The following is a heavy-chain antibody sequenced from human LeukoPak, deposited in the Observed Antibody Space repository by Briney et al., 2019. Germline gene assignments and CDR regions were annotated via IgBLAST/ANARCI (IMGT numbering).Heavy chain of an antibody. CDR1: GFTFSSYS. Sequence: PGGSLRLSCAASGFTFSSYSMNWVRQAPGKGLEWVSYIRSSSNIIYYADSVKGRFTISRDNTKNSLYLQMNSQRAEDTAVYYCARRGDGYGGMPARYFQHWGQGTLVTVSS. D-gene: IGHD4-23*01. J-gene: IGHJ1*01. CDR3: ARRGDGYGGMPARYFQH. CDR2: IRSSSNII. V-gene: IGHV3-48*04.